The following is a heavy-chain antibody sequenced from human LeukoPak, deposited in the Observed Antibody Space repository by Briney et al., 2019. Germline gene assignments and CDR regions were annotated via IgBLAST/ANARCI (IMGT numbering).Heavy chain of an antibody. CDR2: IYYSGST. Sequence: SETLSLTCTVSGGSISSYYWSWIRQPPGKGLEWIGYIYYSGSTNYNPSLKSRVTISVDTSKNQFSLKLSSVTAADTAVYYCARWIILGYCSGGSCYSPERNWFDPWGQGTLVTVSS. V-gene: IGHV4-59*12. CDR1: GGSISSYY. D-gene: IGHD2-15*01. CDR3: ARWIILGYCSGGSCYSPERNWFDP. J-gene: IGHJ5*02.